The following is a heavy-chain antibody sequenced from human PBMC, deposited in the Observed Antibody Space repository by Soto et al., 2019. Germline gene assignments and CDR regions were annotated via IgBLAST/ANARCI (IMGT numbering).Heavy chain of an antibody. J-gene: IGHJ4*02. V-gene: IGHV5-51*01. Sequence: GESLKISCKASEYSFTNFWIGWVRQMPGKGLEWMGIIYPYDSDTKCSPSFQGQVTVSADEAISTAYLQWSSLQASDTAIYFCARVGGPYTAFDYWGQGTLVTVSS. D-gene: IGHD2-2*02. CDR2: IYPYDSDT. CDR1: EYSFTNFW. CDR3: ARVGGPYTAFDY.